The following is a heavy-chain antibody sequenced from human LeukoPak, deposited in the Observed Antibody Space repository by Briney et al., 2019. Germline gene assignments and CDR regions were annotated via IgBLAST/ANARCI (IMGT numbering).Heavy chain of an antibody. J-gene: IGHJ6*02. CDR3: AATVHYCSGGSCYNYYYGMDV. CDR1: GFTFTNSA. Sequence: SVKVSCKASGFTFTNSAMQWVRQARGQRLEWIGWIVVGSGNTNPAQKFQERVTITRDMSTSTAYMELSSLRSEDTAVYYCAATVHYCSGGSCYNYYYGMDVWGQGTTVTVSS. V-gene: IGHV1-58*02. D-gene: IGHD2-15*01. CDR2: IVVGSGNT.